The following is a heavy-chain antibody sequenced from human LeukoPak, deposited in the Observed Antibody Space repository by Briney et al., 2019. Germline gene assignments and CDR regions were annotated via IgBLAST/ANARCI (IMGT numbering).Heavy chain of an antibody. V-gene: IGHV4-61*02. Sequence: SETLSLTCTASGGSISSGSYYWSWIRQPAGKGLEWIGRIYSSGSTNYNPSLKSRVTISLETSKNQFSLKLSSVTAADTAVYHCARQYIDILTGYHRGELYWYFDLWGRGTLVTVSS. CDR2: IYSSGST. D-gene: IGHD3-9*01. CDR1: GGSISSGSYY. CDR3: ARQYIDILTGYHRGELYWYFDL. J-gene: IGHJ2*01.